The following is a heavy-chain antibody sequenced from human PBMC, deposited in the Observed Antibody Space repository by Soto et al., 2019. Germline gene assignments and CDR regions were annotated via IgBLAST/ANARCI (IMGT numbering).Heavy chain of an antibody. CDR2: INAGNGNT. D-gene: IGHD3-9*01. CDR3: ATNLIDYDIVSGYYMVYYFDY. CDR1: GYTFTSYA. Sequence: ASVKVSCKASGYTFTSYAMHWVRQAPGQRLEWMGWINAGNGNTKYSQKFQGRVTITRDTSASTAYMELSSLRSEDTAVYYCATNLIDYDIVSGYYMVYYFDYWGQGTPVTVSS. V-gene: IGHV1-3*01. J-gene: IGHJ4*02.